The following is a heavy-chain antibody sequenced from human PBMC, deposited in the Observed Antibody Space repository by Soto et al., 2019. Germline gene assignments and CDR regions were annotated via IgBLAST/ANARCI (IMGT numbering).Heavy chain of an antibody. Sequence: QVHLVESGGGVVQPGTSLRLSCAASGFSFSIFGMHWVRQAPGKGLEWVAGIWYDGSNKYYADSVKGRFSISRDNSKNTLYLQMNSLRAEDTAVYYCARDDKDEYGADRGGFGCWGQGTLVTVSS. D-gene: IGHD2-8*01. J-gene: IGHJ4*02. CDR2: IWYDGSNK. CDR3: ARDDKDEYGADRGGFGC. V-gene: IGHV3-33*01. CDR1: GFSFSIFG.